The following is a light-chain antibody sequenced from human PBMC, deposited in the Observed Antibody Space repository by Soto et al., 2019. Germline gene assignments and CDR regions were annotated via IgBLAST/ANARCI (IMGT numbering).Light chain of an antibody. J-gene: IGKJ1*01. V-gene: IGKV3-20*01. CDR2: GAS. Sequence: EIVLTQSPGTLSLSPGERATLSCRASQIVSSTYLAWFQQKPGQAPRLLIYGASTRATGIPDRFSGSGSGTDFTLTISGLEPEDFAVYYCQQYGGSPRTFGQGTKVEVK. CDR3: QQYGGSPRT. CDR1: QIVSSTY.